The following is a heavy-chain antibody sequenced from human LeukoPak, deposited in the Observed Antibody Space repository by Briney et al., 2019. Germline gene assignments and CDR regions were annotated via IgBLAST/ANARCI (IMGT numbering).Heavy chain of an antibody. CDR3: ARVSVGATYFRAFDI. J-gene: IGHJ3*02. CDR1: GYTFTNYY. V-gene: IGHV1-46*01. CDR2: INPSGGSP. D-gene: IGHD1-26*01. Sequence: ASVKVSCKAVGYTFTNYYIHWIRQAPGQGLEWMGIINPSGGSPSYAQKFQGRVTMTRDTSTSTVYMELSGLRSEDTAVYYCARVSVGATYFRAFDIWGQGTMVTVSS.